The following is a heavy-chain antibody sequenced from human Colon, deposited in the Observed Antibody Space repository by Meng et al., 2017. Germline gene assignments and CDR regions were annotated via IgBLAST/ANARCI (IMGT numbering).Heavy chain of an antibody. J-gene: IGHJ4*02. Sequence: GESLKISCVGSGFTFSNHGMSWARQAPGKGLEWVSAVGGGGDTTYYADSAKGRFTISRDNSKNTMYLQMNNLRAEDAAAYYCARITSSASDHWGQGTMVTVSS. V-gene: IGHV3-23*01. CDR3: ARITSSASDH. CDR1: GFTFSNHG. CDR2: VGGGGDTT.